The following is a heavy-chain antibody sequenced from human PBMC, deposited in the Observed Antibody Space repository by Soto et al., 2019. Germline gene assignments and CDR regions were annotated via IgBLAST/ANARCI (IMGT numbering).Heavy chain of an antibody. CDR2: INSDGSST. J-gene: IGHJ6*02. Sequence: GGSLRLSCAASGFTFSSYWMHWVRQAPGKGLVWVSRINSDGSSTSYADSVKGRFTISRDNAKNTLYLQMNSLRAEDTAVYYCERDSPYYDFWSGYSHYGMDVWGQGPTVTVSS. CDR1: GFTFSSYW. CDR3: ERDSPYYDFWSGYSHYGMDV. V-gene: IGHV3-74*01. D-gene: IGHD3-3*01.